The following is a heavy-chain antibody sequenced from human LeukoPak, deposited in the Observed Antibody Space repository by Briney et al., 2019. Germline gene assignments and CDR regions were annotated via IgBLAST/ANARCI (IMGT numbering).Heavy chain of an antibody. CDR1: GFTFSSYA. J-gene: IGHJ4*02. Sequence: GGSLRLSCAASGFTFSSYAMHWVRQAPGKGLEWVAVISYDGSNKYYADSVKGRFTISRDNSKNTLYLQMNSLRAEDTAVYYCARGSFGLFTNPDYWGQGTLVTVSS. D-gene: IGHD3-10*01. CDR3: ARGSFGLFTNPDY. CDR2: ISYDGSNK. V-gene: IGHV3-30-3*01.